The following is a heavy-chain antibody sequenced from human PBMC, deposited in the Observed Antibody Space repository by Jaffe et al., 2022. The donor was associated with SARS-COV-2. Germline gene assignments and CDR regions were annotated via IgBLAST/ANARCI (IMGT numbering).Heavy chain of an antibody. V-gene: IGHV3-21*01. CDR2: VSSTSNYI. J-gene: IGHJ2*01. CDR3: AREGSGNDRTGFDL. D-gene: IGHD5-12*01. CDR1: GFTFNSYS. Sequence: EVQLVESGGGLVKPGGSLRLSCAASGFTFNSYSMNWVRQAPGKGLEWVSSVSSTSNYIYYGDSMKGRFTISRDNAKNSLYLQMNSLRAEDTAVYYCAREGSGNDRTGFDLWGRGTLVTVSS.